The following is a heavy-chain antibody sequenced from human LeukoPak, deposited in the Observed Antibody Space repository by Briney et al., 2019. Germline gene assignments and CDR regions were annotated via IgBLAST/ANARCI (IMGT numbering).Heavy chain of an antibody. Sequence: GGSLRLSCAASGFTFSSYGMHWVRQAPGKGLEWVSSISSSSSYIYYADSVKGRFTISRDNAKNSLYLQMNSLRAEDTAVYYCASVDYGSGSPSPWGQGTLVTVSS. D-gene: IGHD3-10*01. CDR3: ASVDYGSGSPSP. CDR2: ISSSSSYI. V-gene: IGHV3-21*01. J-gene: IGHJ5*02. CDR1: GFTFSSYG.